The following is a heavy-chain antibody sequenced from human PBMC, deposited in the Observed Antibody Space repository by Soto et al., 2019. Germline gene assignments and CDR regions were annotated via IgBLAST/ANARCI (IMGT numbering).Heavy chain of an antibody. V-gene: IGHV5-10-1*01. CDR1: GYSFTIYW. CDR3: AMRAAAGFLRAFDI. D-gene: IGHD6-13*01. Sequence: PGESLKISCKGSGYSFTIYWISWVRQMPGKGLEWMGRIDPSDSYTNYSPSFQGHVTISADKSISTAYLQWSSLKASDTAMYYCAMRAAAGFLRAFDIWGQGTMVTVSS. CDR2: IDPSDSYT. J-gene: IGHJ3*02.